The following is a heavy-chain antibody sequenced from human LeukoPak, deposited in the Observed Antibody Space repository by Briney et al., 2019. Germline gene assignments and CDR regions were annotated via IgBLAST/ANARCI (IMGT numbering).Heavy chain of an antibody. CDR3: ARPIEGWFGELLHFDY. D-gene: IGHD3-10*01. J-gene: IGHJ4*02. CDR2: ISGSGGST. Sequence: GGSLRLSCAASGFTFSSYAMSWVRQAPGKGLEWVSAISGSGGSTYYADSVKGRFTISRDNSKNTLYLQMNSLRAEDTAVYYCARPIEGWFGELLHFDYWGQGTLVTVSS. V-gene: IGHV3-23*01. CDR1: GFTFSSYA.